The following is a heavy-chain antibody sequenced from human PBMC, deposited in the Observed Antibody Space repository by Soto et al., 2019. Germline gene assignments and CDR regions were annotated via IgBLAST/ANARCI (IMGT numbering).Heavy chain of an antibody. CDR3: ARGKSSGNLYYFET. Sequence: PSETLSLTCGFYNGSFGDYFWNCIRHPPGKWLEWIGEIKESGFATYNPSLKRRVTMSVDTANNQFSLKVTSVTAADTAVYYCARGKSSGNLYYFETWGQGTLGIVSS. CDR1: NGSFGDYF. CDR2: IKESGFA. J-gene: IGHJ4*02. V-gene: IGHV4-34*01. D-gene: IGHD6-19*01.